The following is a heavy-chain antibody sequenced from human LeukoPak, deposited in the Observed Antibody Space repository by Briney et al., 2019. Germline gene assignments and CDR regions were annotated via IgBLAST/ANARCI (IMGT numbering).Heavy chain of an antibody. CDR3: ARDLDYGEKSEDY. D-gene: IGHD4/OR15-4a*01. Sequence: GASVKVSCKASGFTFINYYMHWVRQAPGQGLEWLGIINLSGGSTHYPQKFQDRVTMTRDTSTSTVYMELSSLRSEDTAVYYCARDLDYGEKSEDYWGRGTLVTVSS. J-gene: IGHJ4*02. CDR2: INLSGGST. V-gene: IGHV1-46*01. CDR1: GFTFINYY.